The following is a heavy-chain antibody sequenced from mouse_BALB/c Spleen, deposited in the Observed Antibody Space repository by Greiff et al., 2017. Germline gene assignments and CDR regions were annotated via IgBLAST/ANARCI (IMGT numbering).Heavy chain of an antibody. J-gene: IGHJ2*01. CDR1: GDSITSGY. CDR2: ISYSGST. D-gene: IGHD2-14*01. V-gene: IGHV3-8*02. CDR3: AKTSYYRLYYFDY. Sequence: EVQLQQSGPSLVKPSQTLSLTCSVTGDSITSGYWNWIRKFPGNKLEYMGYISYSGSTYYNPSLKSRISITRDTSKNQYYLQLNSVTTEDTATYYCAKTSYYRLYYFDYWGQGTTLTVSS.